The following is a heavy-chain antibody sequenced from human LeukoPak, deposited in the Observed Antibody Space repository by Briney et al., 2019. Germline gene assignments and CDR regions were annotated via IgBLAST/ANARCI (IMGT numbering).Heavy chain of an antibody. D-gene: IGHD1-1*01. CDR2: INPNSGGT. Sequence: ASVKVSCKASGYTFTDYYMHWVRQAPGQGLEWMGWINPNSGGTNYAQKFQGRVTITADESTSTAYMELSSLRSEDTAVYYCARVWRWPDYWGQGTLVTVSS. CDR1: GYTFTDYY. J-gene: IGHJ4*02. CDR3: ARVWRWPDY. V-gene: IGHV1-2*02.